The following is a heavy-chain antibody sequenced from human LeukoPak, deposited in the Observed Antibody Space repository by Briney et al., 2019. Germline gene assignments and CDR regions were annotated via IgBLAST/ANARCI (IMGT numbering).Heavy chain of an antibody. CDR3: ARDSGSPPRWFGQYDAFDI. J-gene: IGHJ3*02. CDR1: GYTFTSYG. D-gene: IGHD3-10*01. Sequence: ASVKVSCKASGYTFTSYGISWVRQAPGQGLEWMGWISAYNGNTNYAQKLQGRVTMTTDTSTSAAYMELRSLRSDDTAVYYCARDSGSPPRWFGQYDAFDIWGQGTMVTVSS. CDR2: ISAYNGNT. V-gene: IGHV1-18*01.